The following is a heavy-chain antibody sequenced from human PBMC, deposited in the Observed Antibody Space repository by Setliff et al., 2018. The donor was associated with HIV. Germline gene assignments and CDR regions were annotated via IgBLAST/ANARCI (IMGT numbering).Heavy chain of an antibody. CDR1: GGSLTNYY. CDR2: IVDSGIT. Sequence: SESLSLTCTLYGGSLTNYYWTWIRQSPEKGLEWIGEIVDSGITNYSPSLKSRVTISLDTSKKQFSLKLSSVTAADTAVYYCARGLGGWSVFDPWGQGTLVTVSS. J-gene: IGHJ5*02. CDR3: ARGLGGWSVFDP. V-gene: IGHV4-34*01.